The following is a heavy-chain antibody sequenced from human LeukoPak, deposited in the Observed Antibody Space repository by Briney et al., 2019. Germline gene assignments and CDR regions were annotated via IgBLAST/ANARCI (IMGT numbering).Heavy chain of an antibody. D-gene: IGHD2-21*02. V-gene: IGHV3-23*01. J-gene: IGHJ4*02. Sequence: GGSLRLSCAASGFTSSSHVISCVRESPGKGGEWVSGISDSGGSPFYADSVKGRFTISRDNSKNTLYLHMNILRAEDTAVYYCARVGVTHYVDYFDYWGQGTLVTVSS. CDR2: ISDSGGSP. CDR3: ARVGVTHYVDYFDY. CDR1: GFTSSSHV.